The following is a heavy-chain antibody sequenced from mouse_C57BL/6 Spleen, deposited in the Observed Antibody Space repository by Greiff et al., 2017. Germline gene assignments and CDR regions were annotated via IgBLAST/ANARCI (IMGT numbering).Heavy chain of an antibody. CDR2: IDPSDSET. CDR3: ARGMDGNCISFDV. V-gene: IGHV1-52*01. D-gene: IGHD2-1*01. CDR1: GYTFTSYW. Sequence: QVQLQQSGAELVRPGSSVKLSCKASGYTFTSYWMHWVKQRPIQGLEWMGNIDPSDSETTYNQKFKDKATLTVDKSYSTAYIQLSSMTSEDSAVCYCARGMDGNCISFDVWGTGTTGTVSS. J-gene: IGHJ1*03.